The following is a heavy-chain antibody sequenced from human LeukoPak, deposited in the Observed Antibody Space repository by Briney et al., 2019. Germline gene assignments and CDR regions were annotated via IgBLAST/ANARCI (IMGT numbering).Heavy chain of an antibody. J-gene: IGHJ5*02. CDR2: INPNSGGT. CDR3: ARDQAVVVVAASNWFDP. V-gene: IGHV1-2*02. Sequence: GASVKVSCKASGYTFTGYYMHWVRQAPGQGLEWMGWINPNSGGTNYAQKFQGRVTMTRDTSISTAYMELSRLRSDDTAVYYCARDQAVVVVAASNWFDPWGQGTLVTVSS. D-gene: IGHD2-15*01. CDR1: GYTFTGYY.